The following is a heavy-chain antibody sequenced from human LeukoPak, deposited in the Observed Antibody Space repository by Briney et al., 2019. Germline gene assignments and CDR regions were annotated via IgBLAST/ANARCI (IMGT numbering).Heavy chain of an antibody. CDR1: GGTFISYA. Sequence: ASVKVSCKASGGTFISYAISWVRQAPGQGGEWMGGIIPIYGRANYAQKFPGKGTITPDESTSTAYMELSSLRSEDTAVYYCASSSPAATVTTTFDYWGQGTLVTVSS. CDR3: ASSSPAATVTTTFDY. CDR2: IIPIYGRA. D-gene: IGHD4-11*01. V-gene: IGHV1-69*01. J-gene: IGHJ4*02.